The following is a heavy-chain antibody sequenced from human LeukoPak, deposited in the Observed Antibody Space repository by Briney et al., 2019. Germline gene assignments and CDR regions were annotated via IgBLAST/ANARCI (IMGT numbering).Heavy chain of an antibody. Sequence: PGRSLRLSCAASGFTFSSYGMHWVRQAPGKGLEWVANIKQDGSEKNYVDSVKGRFTISRDNAKNSLYLQMNSLRAEDTAVYYCVKSTMVRGVSVYWGQGALVTVSS. D-gene: IGHD3-10*01. CDR3: VKSTMVRGVSVY. CDR1: GFTFSSYG. J-gene: IGHJ4*02. V-gene: IGHV3-7*01. CDR2: IKQDGSEK.